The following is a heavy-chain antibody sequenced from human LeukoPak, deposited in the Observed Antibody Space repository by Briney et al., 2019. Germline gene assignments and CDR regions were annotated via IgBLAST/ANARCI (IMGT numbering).Heavy chain of an antibody. Sequence: PAESLTLSCAVSGFSFSSYEMNWVRHAPGKGMEWVSYISASGTTIYYTDSVKDRFTIYRGNAEKSLYLQMNSLRAEDTAVYYCARDATTHTIGWYDDAFDIWGHGTMVTVSS. CDR2: ISASGTTI. V-gene: IGHV3-48*03. J-gene: IGHJ3*02. CDR3: ARDATTHTIGWYDDAFDI. D-gene: IGHD6-19*01. CDR1: GFSFSSYE.